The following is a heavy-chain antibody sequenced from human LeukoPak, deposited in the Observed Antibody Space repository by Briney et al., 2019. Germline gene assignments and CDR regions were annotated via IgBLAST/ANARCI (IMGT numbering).Heavy chain of an antibody. CDR3: ARVLRAASWRSYDY. J-gene: IGHJ4*02. Sequence: PSETLSLTCTVSGGSVSNSLYYWSWIRQPPGKGLEWIGYIYYSGSTSYNPSLKSRVTISIDTSKSQFSLKLNSVTAADTAVYYCARVLRAASWRSYDYRGQGSLVTVSS. CDR2: IYYSGST. D-gene: IGHD6-25*01. V-gene: IGHV4-61*01. CDR1: GGSVSNSLYY.